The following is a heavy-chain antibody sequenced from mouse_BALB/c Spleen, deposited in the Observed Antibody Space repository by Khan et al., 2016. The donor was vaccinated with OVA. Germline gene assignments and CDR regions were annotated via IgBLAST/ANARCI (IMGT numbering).Heavy chain of an antibody. CDR3: ASELGRYYAMDY. V-gene: IGHV3-2*02. Sequence: EVQLQESGPGLVKPFQSLSLTCTVTGYSITRDYAWNWIRQFPGNKLEWMGYISNSGSASYNPSLKSRISITRDTSKNQFFLQLDSVTTEDTATYCCASELGRYYAMDYWGQGTSVTVSS. D-gene: IGHD4-1*01. CDR2: ISNSGSA. CDR1: GYSITRDYA. J-gene: IGHJ4*01.